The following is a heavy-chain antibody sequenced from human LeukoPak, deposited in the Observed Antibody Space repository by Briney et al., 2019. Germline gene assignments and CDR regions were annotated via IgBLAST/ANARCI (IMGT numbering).Heavy chain of an antibody. D-gene: IGHD3-10*01. V-gene: IGHV3-48*01. J-gene: IGHJ4*02. CDR1: GFTFNSYS. CDR2: ISSSTSTI. CDR3: ARAPKYYYAFDY. Sequence: PGGSLRLSCAASGFTFNSYSMNWVRQAPGKGLEWVSYISSSTSTIYYLDSGKDRFTISRDNVRNSLYLQMNSLRAEDTAVYYCARAPKYYYAFDYWGQGTLVTVSS.